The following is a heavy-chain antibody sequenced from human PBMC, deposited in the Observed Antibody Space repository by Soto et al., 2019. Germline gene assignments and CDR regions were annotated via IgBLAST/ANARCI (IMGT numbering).Heavy chain of an antibody. CDR1: GYTFTGYY. CDR3: AREGFEAAGTYYYYYGMDV. Sequence: SVKVSCKASGYTFTGYYMQWVRQAPGQGLEWMGWINPNSGGTNYAQNFQGWVTMTRDTSISTAYMELSRLRSDDTAVYYCAREGFEAAGTYYYYYGMDVWGQGTKVTVSS. V-gene: IGHV1-2*04. J-gene: IGHJ6*02. D-gene: IGHD6-13*01. CDR2: INPNSGGT.